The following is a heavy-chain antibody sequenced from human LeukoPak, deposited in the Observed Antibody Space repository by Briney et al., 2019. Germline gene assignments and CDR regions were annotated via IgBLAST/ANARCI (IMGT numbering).Heavy chain of an antibody. V-gene: IGHV4-4*02. D-gene: IGHD1-26*01. CDR3: SRESGPYCPFGH. CDR2: ISLRRRT. Sequence: PSGTLSLTCGVSGGSITTTNFWSWVRQPPSGGLEWIGEISLRRRTQYNPSLKSRVNISIDESKNHLYLGLASVTAADTAVYYCSRESGPYCPFGHWGQGTLVAVTS. J-gene: IGHJ5*02. CDR1: GGSITTTNF.